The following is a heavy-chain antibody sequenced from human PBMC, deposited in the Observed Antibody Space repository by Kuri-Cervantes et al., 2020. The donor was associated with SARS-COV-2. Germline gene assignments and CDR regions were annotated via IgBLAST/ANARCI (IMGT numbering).Heavy chain of an antibody. CDR2: IYTSGST. CDR1: GGSISSYY. D-gene: IGHD1-26*01. CDR3: ASHAWEGAFDI. J-gene: IGHJ3*02. V-gene: IGHV4-4*07. Sequence: GSLRLSCTVSGGSISSYYWSWIRQPAGKGLEWIGRIYTSGSTNYNPSLKSRVTMSVDTSKNQFSLKLSSVTAADTAVYYCASHAWEGAFDIWGQGTMVTVSS.